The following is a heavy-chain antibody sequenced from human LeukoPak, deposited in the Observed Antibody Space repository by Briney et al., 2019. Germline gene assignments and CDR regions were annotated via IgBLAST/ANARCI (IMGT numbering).Heavy chain of an antibody. CDR1: GFTFSDYY. CDR2: FIISSNFR. Sequence: GGSLRLSCAAAGFTFSDYYRSWIRQARGKGVEWFSHFIISSNFRSYADSVNGRFTISRDNAKNSLYLQVNSLRAEDTAVYYCARPTIAAAGNFEYWGQGTLVTVSS. V-gene: IGHV3-11*03. J-gene: IGHJ4*02. D-gene: IGHD6-13*01. CDR3: ARPTIAAAGNFEY.